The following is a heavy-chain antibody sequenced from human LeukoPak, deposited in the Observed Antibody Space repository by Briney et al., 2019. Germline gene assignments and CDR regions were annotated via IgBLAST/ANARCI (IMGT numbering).Heavy chain of an antibody. CDR1: GYTFTDYY. V-gene: IGHV1-2*02. D-gene: IGHD5-12*01. CDR3: ARLRSGYDSRDY. J-gene: IGHJ4*02. CDR2: INPNSGGT. Sequence: ASVTASFTASGYTFTDYYMHWVRQAPGQGLEWMGWINPNSGGTIYAQKFQGRVTMTGDTSISTAYMEVSRLRSDDTAVYYCARLRSGYDSRDYWGQGTLVTVSS.